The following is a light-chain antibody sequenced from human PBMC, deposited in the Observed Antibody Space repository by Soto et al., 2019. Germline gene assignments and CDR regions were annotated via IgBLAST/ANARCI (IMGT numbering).Light chain of an antibody. CDR2: GVS. Sequence: EIVMTQSPATLSLSPGDTATLSCRASQSVDTNLAWYVQKPGQAPRRLMYGVSTWGTGVTARFSGSGSGTEFTLTISSLQSEDFAIYFCQQYKSWPITLGQGTRLEIK. V-gene: IGKV3D-15*01. CDR1: QSVDTN. CDR3: QQYKSWPIT. J-gene: IGKJ5*01.